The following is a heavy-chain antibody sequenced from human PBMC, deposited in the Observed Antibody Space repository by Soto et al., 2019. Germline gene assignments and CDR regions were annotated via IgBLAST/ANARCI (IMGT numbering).Heavy chain of an antibody. D-gene: IGHD5-12*01. Sequence: PSETLSLTCAVYGGSFSCYYWSWIRQPPGKGLEWIGEINPSGSTKYNPSLKSRVTISVDTSKNQFSLKLSSVTAADTAVYYCARIRSGYDFDYWGQGTLVTVSS. CDR1: GGSFSCYY. CDR2: INPSGST. CDR3: ARIRSGYDFDY. J-gene: IGHJ4*02. V-gene: IGHV4-34*01.